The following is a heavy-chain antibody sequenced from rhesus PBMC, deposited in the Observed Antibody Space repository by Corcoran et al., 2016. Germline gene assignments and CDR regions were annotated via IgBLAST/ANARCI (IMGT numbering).Heavy chain of an antibody. V-gene: IGHV4-76*01. D-gene: IGHD1-44*01. J-gene: IGHJ4*01. Sequence: QVQLQESGPGLLKPSETLSLTCAVSGGSISGGYGWGWIRQTPGTGLGGIVSIYSRSGNTDYKPSLKSRVTFSTNTSKNQLALRLSSVTAADSAVYYCARWVGTGFDYWGQGVLVSVSS. CDR2: IYSRSGNT. CDR3: ARWVGTGFDY. CDR1: GGSISGGYG.